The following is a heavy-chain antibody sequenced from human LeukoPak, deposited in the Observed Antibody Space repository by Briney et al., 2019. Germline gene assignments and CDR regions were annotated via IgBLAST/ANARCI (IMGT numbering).Heavy chain of an antibody. V-gene: IGHV3-23*01. CDR1: GFTFSSYA. J-gene: IGHJ4*02. D-gene: IGHD3-10*01. Sequence: PGGSLRLSCAASGFTFSSYAMSWVRQAPGKGLEWVSGISGSGGTTDYADSVKGRFTISRDNSKNTLYPQMNGLRAEDTAVYYCAKGQDYGSGTPCGHWGQGTLVTVSS. CDR2: ISGSGGTT. CDR3: AKGQDYGSGTPCGH.